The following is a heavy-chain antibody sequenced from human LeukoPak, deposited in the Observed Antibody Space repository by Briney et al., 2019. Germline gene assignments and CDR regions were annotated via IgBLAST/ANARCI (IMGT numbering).Heavy chain of an antibody. CDR2: VDPEDGET. CDR1: GYTLTELS. J-gene: IGHJ5*02. CDR3: ATERIMVRGVINNWFDP. Sequence: ASVKVSCKVSGYTLTELSMHWVRQAPGKGLEWMGGVDPEDGETIYAQKFQGRVTMTEDTSTDTAYMELSSLRSEDTAVYYCATERIMVRGVINNWFDPWGQGTLVTVSS. V-gene: IGHV1-24*01. D-gene: IGHD3-10*01.